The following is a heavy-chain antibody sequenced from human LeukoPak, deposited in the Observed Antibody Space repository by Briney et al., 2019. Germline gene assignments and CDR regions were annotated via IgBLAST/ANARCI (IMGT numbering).Heavy chain of an antibody. V-gene: IGHV3-30*04. CDR1: GFTFSSYA. Sequence: PWGSLRLSCAASGFTFSSYAMHWVRQAPGKGLEWVAVISYDGSNKYYADSVKGRFTISRDNSKNTLYLQMNSLRAEDTAAYYCARESRGWFDPWGQGTLVTVSS. J-gene: IGHJ5*02. CDR3: ARESRGWFDP. CDR2: ISYDGSNK.